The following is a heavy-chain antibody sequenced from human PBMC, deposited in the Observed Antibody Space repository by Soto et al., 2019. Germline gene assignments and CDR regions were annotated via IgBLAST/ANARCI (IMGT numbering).Heavy chain of an antibody. Sequence: QVQLQESGPGLVKPSGTLSLTCAVSGGSISSSNWWSWVRQPPGRGLEWIGEMYDRGSTNYNPSLKSLVTISLDKSTNKFSLKLSSVTAADTAVYYCARESGTDPYFDYWGQGTLVTVSS. CDR2: MYDRGST. V-gene: IGHV4-4*02. J-gene: IGHJ4*02. CDR1: GGSISSSNW. CDR3: ARESGTDPYFDY.